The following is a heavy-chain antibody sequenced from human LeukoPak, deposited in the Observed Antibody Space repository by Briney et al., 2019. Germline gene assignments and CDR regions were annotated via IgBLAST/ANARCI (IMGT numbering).Heavy chain of an antibody. D-gene: IGHD3-22*01. J-gene: IGHJ4*02. CDR1: GFTFSSYA. CDR3: ARDSYDSSGFYPNSDY. Sequence: GRSLRLSCAASGFTFSSYAMHWVRQAPGKGLEWVAVISYDGRNKYYADSVKGRFTISRDTSKNTLYLQMNSLRAEDTAVYYCARDSYDSSGFYPNSDYWGQGTLVTVSS. V-gene: IGHV3-30*04. CDR2: ISYDGRNK.